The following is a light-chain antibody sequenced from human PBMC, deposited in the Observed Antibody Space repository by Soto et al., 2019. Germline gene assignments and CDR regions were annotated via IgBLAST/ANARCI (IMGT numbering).Light chain of an antibody. V-gene: IGKV3-20*01. J-gene: IGKJ1*01. CDR1: QSLSSSS. Sequence: EIVLTQSPATLSLSPGEIATLSCSASQSLSSSSLAWYQQKPGQAPRLLIYGASSRATGIPDRFSGSGSGTDFTLTISRLEPEDFAVYHCQQYDSSPTFGQGTKVDIK. CDR3: QQYDSSPT. CDR2: GAS.